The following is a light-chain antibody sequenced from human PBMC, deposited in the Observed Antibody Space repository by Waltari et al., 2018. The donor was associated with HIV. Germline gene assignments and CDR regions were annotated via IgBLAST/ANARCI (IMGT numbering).Light chain of an antibody. CDR1: SGHSSYA. Sequence: QLALAQSPSASASLGASVKLTCTLSSGHSSYAIAWHQQQPEKGPRYLMKVNSDGSHIKGDGIPDRFSGSSSGAERYLTISSLQSEDEADYYCQTWGSGIRVFGGGTKLTVL. J-gene: IGLJ3*02. CDR2: VNSDGSH. CDR3: QTWGSGIRV. V-gene: IGLV4-69*01.